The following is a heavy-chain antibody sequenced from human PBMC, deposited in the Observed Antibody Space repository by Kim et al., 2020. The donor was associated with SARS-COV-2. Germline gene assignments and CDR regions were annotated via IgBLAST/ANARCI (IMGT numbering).Heavy chain of an antibody. Sequence: KFQGRVTITADEATSTAYMELSSLRSEDTAVYYCAIRPSGPRIVSWFDPWGQGTLVTVSS. V-gene: IGHV1-69*01. J-gene: IGHJ5*02. D-gene: IGHD1-26*01. CDR3: AIRPSGPRIVSWFDP.